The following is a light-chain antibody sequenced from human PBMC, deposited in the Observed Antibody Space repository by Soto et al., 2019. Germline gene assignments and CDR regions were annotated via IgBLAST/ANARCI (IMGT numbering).Light chain of an antibody. CDR1: SSDVGGYDY. CDR3: SSYAASNNYYV. J-gene: IGLJ1*01. CDR2: EVS. Sequence: QSALTQPPSASGSPGQSVTISCTGTSSDVGGYDYVSWYQQHPGKAPKLMIYEVSKRPSGVPDRFSGSKSGNTASLTVSGLQAEDEADYYCSSYAASNNYYVFGTGTKVTV. V-gene: IGLV2-8*01.